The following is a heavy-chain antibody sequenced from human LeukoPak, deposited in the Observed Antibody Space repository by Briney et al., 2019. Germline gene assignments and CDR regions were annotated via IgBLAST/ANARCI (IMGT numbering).Heavy chain of an antibody. V-gene: IGHV4-59*01. CDR2: FHHSGST. D-gene: IGHD5-24*01. CDR3: AGGWLPDKNDF. J-gene: IGHJ4*02. Sequence: PSETLSLTCTVSGVSISSYYWTWIRQSPAKGLEWIGFFHHSGSTNYNPSFKSRVTISADTSNNHFSLRLTSVTAADTAVYYCAGGWLPDKNDFWGQGTLVTVSA. CDR1: GVSISSYY.